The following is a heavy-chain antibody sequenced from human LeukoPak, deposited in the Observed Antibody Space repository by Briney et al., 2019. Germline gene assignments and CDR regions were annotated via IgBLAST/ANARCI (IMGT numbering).Heavy chain of an antibody. D-gene: IGHD2-21*02. Sequence: SETLSLTCTVSGGSISSGGYYWSWIRQPPGKGLEWIGYIYHSGSTYYNPSLKSRVTISVDRSKNQFSLKLSSVTAADTAVYYCARNQGGDHRFDPWGQGTLVTVSS. CDR2: IYHSGST. CDR3: ARNQGGDHRFDP. V-gene: IGHV4-30-2*01. CDR1: GGSISSGGYY. J-gene: IGHJ5*02.